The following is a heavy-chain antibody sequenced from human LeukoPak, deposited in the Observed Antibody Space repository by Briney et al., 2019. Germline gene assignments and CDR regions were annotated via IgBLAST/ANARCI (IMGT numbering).Heavy chain of an antibody. V-gene: IGHV1-2*06. J-gene: IGHJ4*02. D-gene: IGHD3-9*01. CDR1: GYTFTGYY. Sequence: ASVKVSCKASGYTFTGYYMHWVRQAPGQGLEWMGRINPNSGGTNYAQKFQGRVTMTRDTSISTAYMELSRLRSDDTAVYYCTRDRARYFHWSEWSYWGQGTLVTVSS. CDR3: TRDRARYFHWSEWSY. CDR2: INPNSGGT.